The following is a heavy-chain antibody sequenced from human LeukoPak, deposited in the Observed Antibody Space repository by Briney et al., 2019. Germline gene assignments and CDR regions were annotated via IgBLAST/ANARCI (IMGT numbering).Heavy chain of an antibody. Sequence: GGSLRLSCAASGFTFSSYEMNWVRQAPGKGLEWISYISSSGSTIYYADSVKGRFTISRDNPKNSLYLQMNSLRAEDTAVYYCAKADPASCARGVCSNVVTALPAYWGQGTLVTVSS. J-gene: IGHJ4*02. CDR3: AKADPASCARGVCSNVVTALPAY. V-gene: IGHV3-48*03. CDR1: GFTFSSYE. CDR2: ISSSGSTI. D-gene: IGHD2-21*02.